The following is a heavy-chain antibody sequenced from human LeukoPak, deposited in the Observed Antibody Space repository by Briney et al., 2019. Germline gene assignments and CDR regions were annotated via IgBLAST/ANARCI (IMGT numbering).Heavy chain of an antibody. D-gene: IGHD2-21*02. J-gene: IGHJ4*02. V-gene: IGHV3-11*06. CDR2: ISSSSSYT. CDR1: GFTFSDYY. Sequence: GGSQRLSCAASGFTFSDYYMSWIRQAAGKGLEWVSYISSSSSYTNYADSVKGRFTISRDNAKKSLYLQMNSLRAEDTAVYYCARDLLSGDCLDYWGQGTLVTVSS. CDR3: ARDLLSGDCLDY.